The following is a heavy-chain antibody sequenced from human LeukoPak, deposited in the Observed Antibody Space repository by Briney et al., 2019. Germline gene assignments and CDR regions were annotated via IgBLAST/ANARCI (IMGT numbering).Heavy chain of an antibody. Sequence: SETLSLTCTVSGGSLSSYYWSWIRQPPGKGLEWIGYIYYSGSTNYNPSLKSRVTISVDTSKNQFSLKLSSVTAADTAVYYCARGDCSSTSCRNDAFDIWGQGTMVTVSS. V-gene: IGHV4-59*08. J-gene: IGHJ3*02. CDR3: ARGDCSSTSCRNDAFDI. D-gene: IGHD2-2*01. CDR1: GGSLSSYY. CDR2: IYYSGST.